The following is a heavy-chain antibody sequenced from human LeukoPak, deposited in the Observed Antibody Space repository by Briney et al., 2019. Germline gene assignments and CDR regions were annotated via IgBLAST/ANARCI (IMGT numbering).Heavy chain of an antibody. Sequence: GGSLRLSCAASGFTFSSYEMNWVRQAPGKGLEWVSYISSSGVTIYYADSVKGRFTISRDNAKNSLYLQMNSLRAEDTALYYCARDGLFIAVATFFDYWGQGTLVTVSS. V-gene: IGHV3-48*03. CDR2: ISSSGVTI. D-gene: IGHD6-19*01. J-gene: IGHJ4*02. CDR3: ARDGLFIAVATFFDY. CDR1: GFTFSSYE.